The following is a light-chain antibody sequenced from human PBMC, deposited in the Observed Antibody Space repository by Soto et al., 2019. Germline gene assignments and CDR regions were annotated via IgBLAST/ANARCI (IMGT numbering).Light chain of an antibody. CDR1: QSINSW. CDR3: QHYNSYSEA. J-gene: IGKJ1*01. CDR2: KAS. V-gene: IGKV1-5*03. Sequence: DIHMTQSPSTLSASLGDRVSITCRASQSINSWLAWYQQKPGKAPKLLIYKASTLKSGVPSRFSGSGSGTEFTLTISSLQPDDFATYYCQHYNSYSEAFGQGTKVELK.